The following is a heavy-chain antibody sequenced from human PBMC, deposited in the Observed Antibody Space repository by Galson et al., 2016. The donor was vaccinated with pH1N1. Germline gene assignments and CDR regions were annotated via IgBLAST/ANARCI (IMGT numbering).Heavy chain of an antibody. CDR1: GYTFSAFW. CDR2: ISSDGTET. Sequence: SLRLSCAGSGYTFSAFWMHWVRQVPGKGLEWISRISSDGTETFYVDAVKGRFTTSRDNAKNTLYLQMTGLTVDDTAIYYCTRDGTDWSNNIDFWGQGTLVTVSS. CDR3: TRDGTDWSNNIDF. J-gene: IGHJ4*02. V-gene: IGHV3-74*01. D-gene: IGHD3-9*01.